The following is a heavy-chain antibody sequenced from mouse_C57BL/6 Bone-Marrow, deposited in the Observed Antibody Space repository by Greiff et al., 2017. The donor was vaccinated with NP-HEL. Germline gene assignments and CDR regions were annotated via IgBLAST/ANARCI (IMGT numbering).Heavy chain of an antibody. CDR3: AGEEYDYDPSWFAY. J-gene: IGHJ3*01. CDR1: GYTFTSYW. Sequence: VQLQQPGAELVMPGASVKLSCKASGYTFTSYWMHWVKQRPGQGLEWIGEIDPSDSYTNYNQKFKGKSTLTVDKSSSTAYMQLSSLTSEDSAVYYCAGEEYDYDPSWFAYWGQGTLVTVSA. D-gene: IGHD2-4*01. CDR2: IDPSDSYT. V-gene: IGHV1-69*01.